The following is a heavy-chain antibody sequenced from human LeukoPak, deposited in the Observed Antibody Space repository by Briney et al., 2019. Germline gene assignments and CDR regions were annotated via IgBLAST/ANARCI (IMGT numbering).Heavy chain of an antibody. D-gene: IGHD6-13*01. CDR2: IIPIFGTA. J-gene: IGHJ6*04. V-gene: IGHV1-69*06. CDR3: ARVIAAAGTPDYYYGMDV. CDR1: GGTFSSYA. Sequence: ASVKVSCKASGGTFSSYAISWVRQAPGQGLEWMGGIIPIFGTANYAQKFQGRVTITADKSTSTAYMELSSLRCEDTAVYYCARVIAAAGTPDYYYGMDVWGKGTTVTVSS.